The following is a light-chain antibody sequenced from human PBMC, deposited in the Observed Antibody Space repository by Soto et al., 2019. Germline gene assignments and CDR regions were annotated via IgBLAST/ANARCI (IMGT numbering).Light chain of an antibody. Sequence: QSALTQPASVSGSPGQSITISCTGTSSDVGGYNYVSWYQQHPGKAPKLMIYDVSNRPSGVSNRFSGSKSGNTASLTMSGLQAEDEADYYCSSYTSSTLVFGGGTKLTVL. V-gene: IGLV2-14*01. CDR2: DVS. J-gene: IGLJ2*01. CDR1: SSDVGGYNY. CDR3: SSYTSSTLV.